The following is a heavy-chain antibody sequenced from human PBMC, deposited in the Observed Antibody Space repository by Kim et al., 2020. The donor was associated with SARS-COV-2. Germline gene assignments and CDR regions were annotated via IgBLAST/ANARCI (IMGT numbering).Heavy chain of an antibody. CDR2: IKPDGSER. Sequence: GGSLRLSCAASGFTFSNHWMNWVRQAPGKGLEWVANIKPDGSERYYVDSVKGRFTISGDNAKNSLYLQMNSLRAEDTAFYYCAKEEYFGGGGQGTLVIVSS. CDR3: AKEEYFGG. V-gene: IGHV3-7*03. D-gene: IGHD3-10*01. J-gene: IGHJ4*02. CDR1: GFTFSNHW.